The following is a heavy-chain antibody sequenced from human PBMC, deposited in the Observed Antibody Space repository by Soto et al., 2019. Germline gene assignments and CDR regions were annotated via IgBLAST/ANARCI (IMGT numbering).Heavy chain of an antibody. D-gene: IGHD2-2*01. CDR3: AGSSNYYFDY. V-gene: IGHV4-30-2*01. CDR2: IYHSGST. Sequence: SETLSLTCAVSGGSISSGGYSWSWIRQPPGKGLEWIGYIYHSGSTYYNPSLKSRVTISVDRSKNQFSLKLSSVTAADTAVYYCAGSSNYYFDYWGQGTLVTVSS. CDR1: GGSISSGGYS. J-gene: IGHJ4*02.